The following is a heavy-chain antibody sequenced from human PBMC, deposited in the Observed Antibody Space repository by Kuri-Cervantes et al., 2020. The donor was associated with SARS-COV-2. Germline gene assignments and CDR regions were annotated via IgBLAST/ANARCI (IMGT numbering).Heavy chain of an antibody. CDR3: ATDLPYYDFWSGSPYDSAFDI. D-gene: IGHD3-3*01. V-gene: IGHV1-8*02. CDR1: GYTFTNND. CDR2: MNPDTGNA. J-gene: IGHJ3*02. Sequence: ASVKVSCKASGYTFTNNDINWVRQASGQGLEWMGWMNPDTGNAGYAQKFQGRVTMTEDTSTDTAYMELSSLRSEDTAVYYCATDLPYYDFWSGSPYDSAFDIWGQGTMVTVSS.